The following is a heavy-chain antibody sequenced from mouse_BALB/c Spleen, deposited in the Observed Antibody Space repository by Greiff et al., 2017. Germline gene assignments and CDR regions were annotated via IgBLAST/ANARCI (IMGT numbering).Heavy chain of an antibody. CDR1: GYTFTSYV. J-gene: IGHJ3*01. CDR3: AREGLSTMITSFAY. CDR2: INPYNDGT. Sequence: EVQLQQSGPELVKPGASVKMSCKASGYTFTSYVMHWVKQKPGQGLEWIGYINPYNDGTKYNEKFKGKATLTSDKSSSTAYMELSSLTSEDSAVYYCAREGLSTMITSFAYWGQGTLVTVSA. V-gene: IGHV1-14*01. D-gene: IGHD2-4*01.